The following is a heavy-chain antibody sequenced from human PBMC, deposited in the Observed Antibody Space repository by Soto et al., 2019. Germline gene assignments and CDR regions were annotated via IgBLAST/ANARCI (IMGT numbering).Heavy chain of an antibody. J-gene: IGHJ6*02. D-gene: IGHD7-27*01. CDR1: GGTFSSYA. CDR2: IIPIFGTA. V-gene: IGHV1-69*13. CDR3: ARDLNWGSPSRYCYGMDV. Sequence: SVKVSCKASGGTFSSYAISWVRQAPGQGLEWMGGIIPIFGTANHAQKFQGRVTITADESTSTAYMELSSLRSEDTAVYYCARDLNWGSPSRYCYGMDVWGQGTTVTVSS.